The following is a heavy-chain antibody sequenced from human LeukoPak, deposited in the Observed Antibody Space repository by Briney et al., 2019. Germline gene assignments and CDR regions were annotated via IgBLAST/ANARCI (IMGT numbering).Heavy chain of an antibody. Sequence: SETLSLTCTVSGGSLTGSSYSWGWIRQPPGKGLEWIGSIYYSGSTYYNPSLKSRVTISVDTSKNQFSLKLISVTAADTAVYYCARGLSHFWGQGTLVTVSS. V-gene: IGHV4-39*01. CDR2: IYYSGST. CDR3: ARGLSHF. CDR1: GGSLTGSSYS. D-gene: IGHD3-10*01. J-gene: IGHJ1*01.